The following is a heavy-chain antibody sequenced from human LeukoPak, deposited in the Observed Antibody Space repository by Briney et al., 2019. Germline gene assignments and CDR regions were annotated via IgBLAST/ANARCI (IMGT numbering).Heavy chain of an antibody. CDR3: AKAAIQNSSGYKSGQH. CDR2: ISESGSGT. J-gene: IGHJ1*01. V-gene: IGHV3-23*01. D-gene: IGHD3-22*01. CDR1: GFTFSNNP. Sequence: GGSLRPSCSASGFTFSNNPMNWVRQAAGKGLEWVSTISESGSGTYYADSVKGRFTISRDNSKDTLYLQMNSLRAEDTAVYYCAKAAIQNSSGYKSGQHWGQGTLVTVSS.